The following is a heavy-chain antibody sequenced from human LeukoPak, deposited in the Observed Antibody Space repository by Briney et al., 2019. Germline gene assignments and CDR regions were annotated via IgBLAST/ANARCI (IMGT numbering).Heavy chain of an antibody. CDR3: ARVKGVVVPAAIPTRNWFDP. D-gene: IGHD2-2*02. CDR1: GGSFSGYY. J-gene: IGHJ5*02. Sequence: SETLSLTCAVYGGSFSGYYWSWIRQPPGKGLEWIGEINHSGRTNYHPSLNSRVTISVDTSKNQFSLKLSSVTAADTAVYYCARVKGVVVPAAIPTRNWFDPWGQGTLVTVSS. V-gene: IGHV4-34*01. CDR2: INHSGRT.